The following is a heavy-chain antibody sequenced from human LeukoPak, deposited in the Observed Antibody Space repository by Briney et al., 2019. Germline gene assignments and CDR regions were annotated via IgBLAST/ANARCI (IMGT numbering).Heavy chain of an antibody. J-gene: IGHJ6*03. V-gene: IGHV4-34*11. CDR1: GGSFGDYY. Sequence: SETLSLTCAVYGGSFGDYYWSWIRQPPGKGLEWIGSIYYSGSTNYNPSLKSRVTMSVDTSKNQFSLKLSSVTAADTAVYYCARDFGVYGSGSYYYYYYMDVWGKGTTVTISS. D-gene: IGHD3-10*01. CDR3: ARDFGVYGSGSYYYYYYMDV. CDR2: IYYSGST.